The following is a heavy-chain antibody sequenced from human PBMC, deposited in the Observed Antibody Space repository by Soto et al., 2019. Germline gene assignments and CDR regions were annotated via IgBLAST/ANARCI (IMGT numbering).Heavy chain of an antibody. CDR1: CGSFSGYY. D-gene: IGHD5-12*01. Sequence: PSETLSLTCAVYCGSFSGYYWSWIRQPPGKGLEWIGEINHSGSTNYNPSLKSRVTISVDTSKNQFSLKLSSVTAADTAVYYCARGRVATAGYYYYGMDVWGQGTTVTVSS. J-gene: IGHJ6*02. CDR3: ARGRVATAGYYYYGMDV. V-gene: IGHV4-34*01. CDR2: INHSGST.